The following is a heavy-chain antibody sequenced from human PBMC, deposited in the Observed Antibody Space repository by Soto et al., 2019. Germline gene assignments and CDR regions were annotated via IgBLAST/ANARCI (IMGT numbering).Heavy chain of an antibody. CDR3: ARAVTAPPKRLFDY. CDR2: IYYSGST. J-gene: IGHJ4*02. D-gene: IGHD2-21*02. CDR1: GGSISSYY. V-gene: IGHV4-59*01. Sequence: QVQLQESGPGLVKPSETLSLTCTVSGGSISSYYWSWIRQPPGKGLEWIGYIYYSGSTNYNPSLKNRVTISVDTSNNQFSLKLSSVTAADTAVYYCARAVTAPPKRLFDYWGQGTLVTVSS.